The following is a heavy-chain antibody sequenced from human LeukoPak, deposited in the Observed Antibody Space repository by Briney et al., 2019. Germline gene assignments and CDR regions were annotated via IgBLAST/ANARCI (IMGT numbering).Heavy chain of an antibody. CDR1: GFTFTTYW. CDR2: INGDGRSS. J-gene: IGHJ4*02. CDR3: ARTSPTSHFDF. V-gene: IGHV3-74*01. Sequence: GESLRLSCGASGFTFTTYWMHWVRQAPGKGLVWVSRINGDGRSSNYADSVKGRFTISRDNARNTLYLQMNSLRAEDTALYYCARTSPTSHFDFWGQGTLVTVSS. D-gene: IGHD3-16*01.